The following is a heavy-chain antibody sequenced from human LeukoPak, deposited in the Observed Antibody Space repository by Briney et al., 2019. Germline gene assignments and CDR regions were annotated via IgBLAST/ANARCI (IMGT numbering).Heavy chain of an antibody. CDR3: ARVGDGSGSTGFDY. D-gene: IGHD3-10*01. CDR2: IIPVFGTA. V-gene: IGHV1-69*13. CDR1: GGTFSSYG. Sequence: GASVKVSCKVSGGTFSSYGISWVRQAPGQGLEWMGEIIPVFGTANYAQKFQGRVTITADDSTRTAYMELSNLRSEDTDLFLCARVGDGSGSTGFDYWGQGTLVTVSS. J-gene: IGHJ4*02.